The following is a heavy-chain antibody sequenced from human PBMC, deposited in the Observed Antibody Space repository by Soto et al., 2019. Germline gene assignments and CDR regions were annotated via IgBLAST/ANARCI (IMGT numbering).Heavy chain of an antibody. V-gene: IGHV3-23*01. Sequence: EVQLLESGGGLVQPGGSLRLSCAASGFTFINYAMSWVRQAPGKGLEWVSSISGSGGNTYADSVKGRFTISRDNSKNTGYLQMNSLRAEDTAVYFCAKDIQQWLVLDAFDVWGQGTMVTVSS. J-gene: IGHJ3*01. CDR2: ISGSGGNT. CDR1: GFTFINYA. D-gene: IGHD6-19*01. CDR3: AKDIQQWLVLDAFDV.